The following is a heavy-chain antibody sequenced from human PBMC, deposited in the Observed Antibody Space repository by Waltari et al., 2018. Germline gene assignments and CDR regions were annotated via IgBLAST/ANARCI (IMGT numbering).Heavy chain of an antibody. CDR1: TVSRTSNTHY. J-gene: IGHJ3*01. CDR3: ATYIGASLGTAAFDV. Sequence: QLQLQESGPGLVKPSESPSLTCSVSTVSRTSNTHYLGWVRQPPGQGLEWIGTLSYSGATYTSPSLKSRVTMSRDTSKNQLSLKFDSVTAADTAVYYCATYIGASLGTAAFDVWGQGTMVNVSS. CDR2: LSYSGAT. V-gene: IGHV4-39*05. D-gene: IGHD5-12*01.